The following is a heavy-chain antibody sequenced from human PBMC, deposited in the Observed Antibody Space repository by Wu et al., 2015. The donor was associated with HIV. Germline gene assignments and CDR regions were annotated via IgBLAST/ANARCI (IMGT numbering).Heavy chain of an antibody. V-gene: IGHV1-2*02. CDR1: GYTFTGHY. CDR3: ARDLGDDFAVRGFYWYMDV. Sequence: QVQLVQSGTEVKKPGASVKVSCKASGYTFTGHYMHWVRQSPGQGLEWMGWIRGDSGATNYAEKFEDRVTMTRDASISTAYMQLNRLRSDDTAVYFCARDLGDDFAVRGFYWYMDVWGTGTAISVSS. J-gene: IGHJ6*03. D-gene: IGHD2-21*02. CDR2: IRGDSGAT.